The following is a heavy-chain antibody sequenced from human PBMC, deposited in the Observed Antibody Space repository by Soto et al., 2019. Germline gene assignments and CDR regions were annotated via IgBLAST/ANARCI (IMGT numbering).Heavy chain of an antibody. D-gene: IGHD6-19*01. CDR3: AKGGTIAVAGEGVLGY. CDR2: ISGSGGST. V-gene: IGHV3-23*01. J-gene: IGHJ4*02. Sequence: GGSLRLSCAASGFTFSSYAMSWVRQAPGKGLEWVSAISGSGGSTYYADSVKGRFTISRDNSKNTLYLQMNSLRAEDTAVYYCAKGGTIAVAGEGVLGYWGQGTLVTVSS. CDR1: GFTFSSYA.